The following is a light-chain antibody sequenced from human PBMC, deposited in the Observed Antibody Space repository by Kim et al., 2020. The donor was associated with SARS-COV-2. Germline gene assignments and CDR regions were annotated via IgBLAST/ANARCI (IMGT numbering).Light chain of an antibody. CDR3: LLTYSGARL. J-gene: IGLJ3*02. CDR1: TGAVTSGHY. V-gene: IGLV7-46*01. Sequence: PGGTVPLTCGSGTGAVTSGHYPYWFQQKPGQAPRTLIYDINKKHSWTPARFSGSLLGDKAALTLSGAQPEDEAEYYCLLTYSGARLFGGGTKLTVL. CDR2: DIN.